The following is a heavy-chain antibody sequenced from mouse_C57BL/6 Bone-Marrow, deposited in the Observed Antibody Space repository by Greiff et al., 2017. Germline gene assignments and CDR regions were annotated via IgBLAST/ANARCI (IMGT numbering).Heavy chain of an antibody. Sequence: QVQLQQSGAELARPGASVKLSCKASGYTFTSYGISWVKQRTGQGLEWIGEIYPRSGNTYYNEKFKGKATLTADKSSSTAYMGLSSLTSEDSAVYFWARRARVVATRAWFAYWGQGTRVTVSA. CDR1: GYTFTSYG. J-gene: IGHJ3*01. D-gene: IGHD1-1*01. CDR2: IYPRSGNT. V-gene: IGHV1-81*01. CDR3: ARRARVVATRAWFAY.